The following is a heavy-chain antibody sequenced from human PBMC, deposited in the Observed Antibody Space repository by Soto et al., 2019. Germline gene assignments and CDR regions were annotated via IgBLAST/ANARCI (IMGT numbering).Heavy chain of an antibody. CDR3: AKVWSGVRLNDAFDI. Sequence: GGSLRLSCAASGFTFSSYGMHWVRQAPGKGLEWVAVISYDGSNKYYADSVKGRFTISRDNSKNTPYLQMNSLRAEDTAVYYCAKVWSGVRLNDAFDIWGQGTMVTVSS. CDR2: ISYDGSNK. D-gene: IGHD1-1*01. V-gene: IGHV3-30*18. CDR1: GFTFSSYG. J-gene: IGHJ3*02.